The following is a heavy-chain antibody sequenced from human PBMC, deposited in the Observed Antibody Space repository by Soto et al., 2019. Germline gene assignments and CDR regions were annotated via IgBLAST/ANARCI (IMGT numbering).Heavy chain of an antibody. CDR2: INAGNGNT. D-gene: IGHD6-19*01. CDR1: GYTFTSYA. Sequence: GASVKVSCKASGYTFTSYAMHWVRQAPGQRLEWMGWINAGNGNTKYSQKFQGRVTITRDTSASTAYMELSSLRSEDTAVYYCARDPEQWLDHADYWGQGTLVTVSS. CDR3: ARDPEQWLDHADY. V-gene: IGHV1-3*01. J-gene: IGHJ4*02.